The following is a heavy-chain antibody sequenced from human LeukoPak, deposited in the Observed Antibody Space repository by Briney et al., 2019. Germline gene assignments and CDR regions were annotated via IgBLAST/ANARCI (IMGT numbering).Heavy chain of an antibody. V-gene: IGHV3-23*01. CDR1: GFTFSSYG. D-gene: IGHD5-12*01. Sequence: GGSLRLSCAASGFTFSSYGMSWVRQAPGKGLEWVSAISGSGGSTYYADSVKGRFTISRDNSKNTLYLQMNSLRAEDTAVYYCAKYNFLDIVANMDVWGEGTTVTISS. J-gene: IGHJ6*03. CDR3: AKYNFLDIVANMDV. CDR2: ISGSGGST.